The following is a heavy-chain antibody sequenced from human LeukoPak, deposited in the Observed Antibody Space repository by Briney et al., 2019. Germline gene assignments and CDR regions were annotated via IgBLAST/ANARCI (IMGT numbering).Heavy chain of an antibody. J-gene: IGHJ4*02. CDR2: IYNSGNT. V-gene: IGHV4-4*07. Sequence: SETLSLTCTVSGDSITRNYWSWIRQPAGKGLEWIGRIYNSGNTNYSPSLESRVTMSTDTSKNQFSLKLTPVTAADTAVYYCARGSFDSSGYYVFDYWGQGTLVTVSS. CDR1: GDSITRNY. CDR3: ARGSFDSSGYYVFDY. D-gene: IGHD3-22*01.